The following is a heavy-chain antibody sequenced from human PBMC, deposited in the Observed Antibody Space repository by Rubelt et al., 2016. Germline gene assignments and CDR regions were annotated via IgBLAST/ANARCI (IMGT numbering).Heavy chain of an antibody. CDR1: GFTFSRYN. J-gene: IGHJ4*02. CDR3: ARGLIPPDY. D-gene: IGHD3-16*01. V-gene: IGHV3-21*01. CDR2: MSSTGNYI. Sequence: SRGGLVQPGGSLRLSCAASGFTFSRYNMNWVRQAPGKGLEWVSSMSSTGNYIYYADSGKGRFTISRDNAKDSLYLQMNSLRAEDTAVYYCARGLIPPDYWGQGTLVTVSS.